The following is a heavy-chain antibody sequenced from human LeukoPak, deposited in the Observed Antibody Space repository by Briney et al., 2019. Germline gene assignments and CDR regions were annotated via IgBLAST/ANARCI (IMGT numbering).Heavy chain of an antibody. J-gene: IGHJ6*03. V-gene: IGHV4-59*01. CDR1: GGSISSYY. D-gene: IGHD3-22*01. CDR2: IYYSGST. Sequence: SETLSLTCTVSGGSISSYYWSWIRQPPGKGLEWIGYIYYSGSTNYNPSLKSRVTISVDTSKNQFSLKLSPVTAADTAVYYCARERYYYDSSGYYDPPYYYYMDVWGKGTTVTISS. CDR3: ARERYYYDSSGYYDPPYYYYMDV.